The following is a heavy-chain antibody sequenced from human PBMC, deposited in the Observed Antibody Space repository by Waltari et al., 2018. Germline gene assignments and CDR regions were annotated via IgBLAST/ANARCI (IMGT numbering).Heavy chain of an antibody. Sequence: ELQLFESGVGLVQPGVSLRLSCASSGFTFCRYALTCSPHAPGYGLAWVSAISGSGGSTYYADSVKGRFTISRDNSKNTLYLQMNSLRAEDTAVYYCAKDDSTGRDFFDYWGQGTLVTVSS. J-gene: IGHJ4*02. CDR2: ISGSGGST. CDR1: GFTFCRYA. CDR3: AKDDSTGRDFFDY. D-gene: IGHD6-25*01. V-gene: IGHV3-23*01.